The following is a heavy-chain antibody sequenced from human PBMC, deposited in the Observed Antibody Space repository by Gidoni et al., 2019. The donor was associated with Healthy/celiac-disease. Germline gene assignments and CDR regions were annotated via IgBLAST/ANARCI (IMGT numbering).Heavy chain of an antibody. CDR2: ISSSSSTI. D-gene: IGHD6-13*01. CDR3: ARDREYSSSWFDAFDI. V-gene: IGHV3-48*01. Sequence: EVQLVESGGGLVQPGGSLRLSCAASGFTFSSYSMNWVRQAPGKGLEWVSYISSSSSTIYYADSVKGRFTISRDNAKNSLYLQMNSLRAEDTAVYYCARDREYSSSWFDAFDIWGQGTMVTVPS. J-gene: IGHJ3*02. CDR1: GFTFSSYS.